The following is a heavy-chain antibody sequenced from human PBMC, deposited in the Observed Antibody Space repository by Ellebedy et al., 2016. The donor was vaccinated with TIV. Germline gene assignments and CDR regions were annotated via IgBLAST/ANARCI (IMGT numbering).Heavy chain of an antibody. D-gene: IGHD3-22*01. CDR2: INWNSGHI. V-gene: IGHV3-9*01. CDR1: GFSFEAYA. Sequence: SLKISXVASGFSFEAYAMHWVRQAPGTGLEWVSSINWNSGHIAYADSVRGRFTISRDNANNSLYPQMNSLSAEDTALYYCAKDRSVSGFAMFYFDSWGQGIPVTVSS. J-gene: IGHJ4*02. CDR3: AKDRSVSGFAMFYFDS.